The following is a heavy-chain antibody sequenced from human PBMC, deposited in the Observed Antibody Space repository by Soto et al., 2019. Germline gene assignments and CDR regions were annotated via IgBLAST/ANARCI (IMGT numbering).Heavy chain of an antibody. CDR1: GFTFSTYA. V-gene: IGHV3-64*01. CDR3: ARETAGRDVFSYCGWHFDC. Sequence: LXLSCAASGFTFSTYAMHWVRQAPGKGLEYVSAITSNGGSTYYANSVKGRFTISRDNSKNPLYLNMGSLRAEVMAVYYCARETAGRDVFSYCGWHFDCWGQGTLVTVSS. CDR2: ITSNGGST. D-gene: IGHD2-21*01. J-gene: IGHJ4*02.